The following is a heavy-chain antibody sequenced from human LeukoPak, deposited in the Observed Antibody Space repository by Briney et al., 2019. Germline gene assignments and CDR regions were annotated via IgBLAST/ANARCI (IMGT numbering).Heavy chain of an antibody. J-gene: IGHJ4*02. CDR3: ARDKGSLCGGDCYDWDY. CDR1: GYTFTSYD. V-gene: IGHV1-8*01. D-gene: IGHD2-21*02. CDR2: MNPNSGNT. Sequence: GASVKVSCKASGYTFTSYDINWVRQATGQGLEWMGWMNPNSGNTGYAQKFQGRVTMTRNTSISTAYMELSSLRSEDTAVYYCARDKGSLCGGDCYDWDYWGQGTLVTVSS.